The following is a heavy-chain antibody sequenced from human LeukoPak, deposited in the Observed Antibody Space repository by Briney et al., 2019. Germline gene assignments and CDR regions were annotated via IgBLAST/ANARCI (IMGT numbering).Heavy chain of an antibody. D-gene: IGHD3-22*01. CDR2: STGSGDKT. CDR3: AKRDYSDSSGYYPLFDY. Sequence: GGSLRLSCAASGFTFDNYAMSWVRQAPGQGLEWVSGSTGSGDKTYYADSVKGRFTISRDNSKNTLYLQMNSLRAEDTAVYYCAKRDYSDSSGYYPLFDYWGQGTLVTVSS. CDR1: GFTFDNYA. J-gene: IGHJ4*02. V-gene: IGHV3-23*01.